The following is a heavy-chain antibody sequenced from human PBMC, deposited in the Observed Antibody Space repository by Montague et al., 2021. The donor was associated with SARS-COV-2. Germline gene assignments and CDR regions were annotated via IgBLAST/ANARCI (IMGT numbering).Heavy chain of an antibody. CDR2: IYYSGST. V-gene: IGHV4-39*01. CDR3: ARKEVKYSSIWSTGGNWFDP. CDR1: GGSISSSNYY. J-gene: IGHJ5*02. Sequence: SETLSLTCTVSGGSISSSNYYWGWIRQPPGKGLEWIGSIYYSGSTYYTPSLKSRVTISVDTSKNQFSLKLSSVTAADTAVYYCARKEVKYSSIWSTGGNWFDPWGQGTLVTVSS. D-gene: IGHD6-13*01.